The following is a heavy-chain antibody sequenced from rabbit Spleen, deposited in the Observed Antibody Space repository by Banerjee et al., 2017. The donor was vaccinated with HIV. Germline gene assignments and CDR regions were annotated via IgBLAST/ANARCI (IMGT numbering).Heavy chain of an antibody. CDR1: GFDFSNYG. V-gene: IGHV1S45*01. CDR3: ARDTSSSFSSYGMDL. J-gene: IGHJ6*01. CDR2: IDTGSSGFT. D-gene: IGHD1-1*01. Sequence: QEQLVESGGGLVQPGGSLKLSCKVSGFDFSNYGVTWVRQAPGKGLEWIACIDTGSSGFTYFATWAKGRFTCSKTSSTTVTLQMARLTAADTATYFCARDTSSSFSSYGMDLWGPGTLVTVS.